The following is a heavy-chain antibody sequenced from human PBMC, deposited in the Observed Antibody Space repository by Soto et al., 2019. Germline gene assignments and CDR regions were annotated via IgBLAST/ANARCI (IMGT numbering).Heavy chain of an antibody. CDR3: ARVLAVTGSFDY. Sequence: SETLSLTCTVTGDSISSRSYYWGWIRQPPGKGLEWIGGIYYSGSTYNNPSLRSRVSMSIDTSKDQFSLKLTSVTAADTAVYYCARVLAVTGSFDYWGQGTLVTVSS. CDR1: GDSISSRSYY. V-gene: IGHV4-39*07. D-gene: IGHD6-19*01. CDR2: IYYSGST. J-gene: IGHJ4*02.